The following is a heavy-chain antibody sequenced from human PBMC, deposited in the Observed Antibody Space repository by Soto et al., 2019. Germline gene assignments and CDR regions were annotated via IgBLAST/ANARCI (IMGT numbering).Heavy chain of an antibody. J-gene: IGHJ6*03. CDR3: ARRGIAVAGTPNYYYYYMDV. D-gene: IGHD6-19*01. Sequence: PGESLKISCKGSGYSFTSYWIGWVRQMPGKGLEWMGIIYPGDSDTRYSPSFQGQVTISADKSISTAYLQWSSLKASGTAMYYCARRGIAVAGTPNYYYYYMDVRAKRTTVTVSS. CDR2: IYPGDSDT. V-gene: IGHV5-51*01. CDR1: GYSFTSYW.